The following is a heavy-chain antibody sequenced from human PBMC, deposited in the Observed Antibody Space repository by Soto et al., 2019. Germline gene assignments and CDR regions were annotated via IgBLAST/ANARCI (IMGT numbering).Heavy chain of an antibody. D-gene: IGHD3-16*02. CDR3: ARGADFWWSYRYTGDY. CDR2: IWYDGSNK. Sequence: QVQLVESGGGVVQPGRSLRLSCAASGFTFSSYGMHWVRQAPGKGLEWVAVIWYDGSNKYYADSVKGRFTISRDNSKNTRYRQMNSVRAEDRGVYYCARGADFWWSYRYTGDYWGQGTLVTVSS. J-gene: IGHJ4*02. V-gene: IGHV3-33*01. CDR1: GFTFSSYG.